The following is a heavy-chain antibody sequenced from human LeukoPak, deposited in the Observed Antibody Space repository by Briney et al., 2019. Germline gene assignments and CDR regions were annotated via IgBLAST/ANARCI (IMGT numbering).Heavy chain of an antibody. J-gene: IGHJ4*02. CDR2: INPNSGGT. CDR1: GYTFTVYY. CDR3: ARNSASLDY. V-gene: IGHV1-2*02. Sequence: ASVKVSCKASGYTFTVYYFHWVRQAPGQGPEWMGWINPNSGGTKCAQKFQGRVTMTRDTSISTVYMELSSLRSDDTAVYYCARNSASLDYWGQGTLVTVSS. D-gene: IGHD2-21*01.